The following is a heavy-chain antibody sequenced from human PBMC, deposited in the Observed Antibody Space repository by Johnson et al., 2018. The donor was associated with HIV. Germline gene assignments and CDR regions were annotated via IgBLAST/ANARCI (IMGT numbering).Heavy chain of an antibody. CDR2: IKRKMDGRTT. V-gene: IGHV3-15*01. J-gene: IGHJ3*02. CDR3: TTDLAAVGSGAFDI. Sequence: VNLVESGGGLVKPGGSLRLSCAASGFTFSNAWLSCVRQAPGKGLDWVGRIKRKMDGRTTDTAGPVKGRFTISRDDSKNTLYLKMNRLKTEDTAVYYCTTDLAAVGSGAFDIWGQGTMVTVSS. D-gene: IGHD6-13*01. CDR1: GFTFSNAW.